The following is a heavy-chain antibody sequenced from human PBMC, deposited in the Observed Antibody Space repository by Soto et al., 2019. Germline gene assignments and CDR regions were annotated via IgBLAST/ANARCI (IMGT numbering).Heavy chain of an antibody. D-gene: IGHD1-1*01. CDR2: IYFSGST. Sequence: QVQLQESGPGLVKPSQTLSLTCTVSGGSISSGDYYWSWIRQHPGKGLEWIGYIYFSGSTYYNPHLKSLFIRSVDTSMNQFSLKLISVTAADTAVYYCAAVREHYFDYWGQGTLVTVSS. V-gene: IGHV4-31*01. CDR1: GGSISSGDYY. J-gene: IGHJ4*02. CDR3: AAVREHYFDY.